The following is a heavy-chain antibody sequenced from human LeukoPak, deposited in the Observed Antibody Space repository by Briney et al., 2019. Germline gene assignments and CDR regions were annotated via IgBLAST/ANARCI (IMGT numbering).Heavy chain of an antibody. J-gene: IGHJ4*02. D-gene: IGHD2-2*02. Sequence: GGSLRLCCAASGFTSSSYWMTWVRQAPGKGLEWVANIKPDGNEQHYVDSVKGRFTISRDNAKNSLYLQVDSLRAEDTAVYYCASIYGDYWGQGTLVTVSS. CDR1: GFTSSSYW. CDR3: ASIYGDY. CDR2: IKPDGNEQ. V-gene: IGHV3-7*05.